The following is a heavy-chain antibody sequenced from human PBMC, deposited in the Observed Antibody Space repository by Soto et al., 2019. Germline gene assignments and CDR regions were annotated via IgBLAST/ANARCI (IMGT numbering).Heavy chain of an antibody. J-gene: IGHJ4*02. Sequence: QVQLVESGGGVVQPGRSLRLSCAASGFTFSSYGMHWVRQAPGKGLEWVTVISYDGKVAYYADSVKGRFTISRDNSKNTLYLLMNSLRTEDTAMYYCAKEGPITIWYFDYWGQGTLVTVSS. CDR2: ISYDGKVA. CDR3: AKEGPITIWYFDY. V-gene: IGHV3-30*18. CDR1: GFTFSSYG.